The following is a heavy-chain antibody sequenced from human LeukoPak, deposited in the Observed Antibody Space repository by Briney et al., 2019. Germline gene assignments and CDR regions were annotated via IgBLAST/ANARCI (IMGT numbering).Heavy chain of an antibody. CDR3: ARNFGY. CDR1: GFTFSSSH. Sequence: PGGSLRLSCAASGFTFSSSHMNWVRQAPGKGLEWVSYIGSSSSTIFYAYSVKGRFTISRDNAKNSLYLQMNSLRDEDTAVYYCARNFGYWGQGTLVTVSS. J-gene: IGHJ4*02. V-gene: IGHV3-48*02. CDR2: IGSSSSTI.